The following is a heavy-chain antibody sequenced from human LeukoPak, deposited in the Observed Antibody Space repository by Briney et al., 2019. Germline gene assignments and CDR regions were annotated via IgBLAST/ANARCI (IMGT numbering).Heavy chain of an antibody. D-gene: IGHD6-13*01. CDR3: ARDLKGIAAAGEY. CDR1: GFTFSSYS. V-gene: IGHV3-21*03. Sequence: PGGSLRLSCAASGFTFSSYSMNWVRQAPGKGLEWVSSISSSSSYIYYADPVKGRFTISRDNAKNSLYLQMNSLRAEDTAVYYCARDLKGIAAAGEYWGQGTLVTVSS. J-gene: IGHJ4*02. CDR2: ISSSSSYI.